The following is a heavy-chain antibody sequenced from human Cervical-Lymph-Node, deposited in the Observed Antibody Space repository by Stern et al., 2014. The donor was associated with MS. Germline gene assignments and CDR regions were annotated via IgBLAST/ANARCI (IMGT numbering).Heavy chain of an antibody. CDR1: GGTFSSYA. J-gene: IGHJ3*02. CDR2: IIPMFGTT. CDR3: ARRDYYDSSGYYGDAFDI. Sequence: QVQLVQSGAEVKKPGSSVKVSCKASGGTFSSYAISWVRQAPGRGIEWMGAIIPMFGTTKYAQKFQGRVTIIADGSTTTAYMELSSLRSEDTAVYYCARRDYYDSSGYYGDAFDIWGQGTMVTVSS. V-gene: IGHV1-69*01. D-gene: IGHD3-22*01.